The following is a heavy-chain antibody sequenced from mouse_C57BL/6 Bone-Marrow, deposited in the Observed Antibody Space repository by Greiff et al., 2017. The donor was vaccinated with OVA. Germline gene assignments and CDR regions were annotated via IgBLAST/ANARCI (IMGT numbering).Heavy chain of an antibody. CDR2: IYPRSGNT. V-gene: IGHV1-81*01. CDR3: ARGWLPDY. J-gene: IGHJ2*01. CDR1: GYTFTSYG. Sequence: VKLMESGAELARPGASVKLSCKASGYTFTSYGISWVKQRTGQGLEWIGEIYPRSGNTYYNEKFKGKATLTADKSSSTAYMELRSLTSEDSAVYFCARGWLPDYWGQGTTLTVSS. D-gene: IGHD2-3*01.